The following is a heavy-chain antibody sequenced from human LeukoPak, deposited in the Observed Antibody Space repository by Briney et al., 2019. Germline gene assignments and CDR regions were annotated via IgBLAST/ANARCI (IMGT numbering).Heavy chain of an antibody. CDR2: IKQDGSEK. CDR1: GFTFSSYS. J-gene: IGHJ4*02. Sequence: PGGSLRLSCAASGFTFSSYSMNWVRQAPGKGLEWVANIKQDGSEKYYVDSVKGRFTISRDNAKNSLYLQMNSLRAEDTAVYYCARDSRISYWGQGTLVTVSS. V-gene: IGHV3-7*01. CDR3: ARDSRISY.